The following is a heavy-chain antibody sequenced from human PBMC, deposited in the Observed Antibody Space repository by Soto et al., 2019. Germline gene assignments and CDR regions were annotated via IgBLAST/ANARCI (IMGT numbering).Heavy chain of an antibody. CDR2: ISSDGSTI. CDR1: GFTFSRYE. CDR3: ARDQFMFYGMDV. D-gene: IGHD3-10*02. Sequence: PGGSLRLSCGASGFTFSRYEMNWVRQAPGKGLEWVSYISSDGSTIYYADSMKGRLTISRDNAKNSVYLQMNNLRVEDTAVYYCARDQFMFYGMDVWGQGTTVTVSS. J-gene: IGHJ6*02. V-gene: IGHV3-48*03.